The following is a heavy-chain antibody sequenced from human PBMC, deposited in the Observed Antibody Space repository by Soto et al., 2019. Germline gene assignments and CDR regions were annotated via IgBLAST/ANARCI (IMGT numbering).Heavy chain of an antibody. J-gene: IGHJ6*02. CDR3: AALQHPYYYYGMDV. Sequence: GGSLRLSCAASGFTFDDYGMSWVRQAPGKGLEWVSGINWNGGSTGYADSVKGRFTISRDNAKNSLYLQMNSLRAEDTALYYCAALQHPYYYYGMDVWGQGTTVTVSS. D-gene: IGHD6-13*01. V-gene: IGHV3-20*04. CDR1: GFTFDDYG. CDR2: INWNGGST.